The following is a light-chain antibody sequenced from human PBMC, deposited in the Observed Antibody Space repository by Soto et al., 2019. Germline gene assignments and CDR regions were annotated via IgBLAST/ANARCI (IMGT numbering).Light chain of an antibody. Sequence: ETVLTQSPATLSLSPGERATLSCRSSRSDSGYLAWYQQRPGQAPRLLIYGASSRATGIPDRFSGSGSGTDFTLTICRLEPEDFAVYYCQHYVSPPITFGQGTRLEIK. CDR3: QHYVSPPIT. V-gene: IGKV3-20*01. CDR1: RSDSGY. CDR2: GAS. J-gene: IGKJ5*01.